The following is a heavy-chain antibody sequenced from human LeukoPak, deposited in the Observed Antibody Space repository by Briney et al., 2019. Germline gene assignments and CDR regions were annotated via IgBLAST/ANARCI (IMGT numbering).Heavy chain of an antibody. CDR2: ISGSGGST. CDR1: GFTFSSYA. V-gene: IGHV3-23*01. Sequence: GGSLRLSSAASGFTFSSYAMSWVRQAPGKGLEWVSAISGSGGSTYYADSVKGRFTISRDNSKNTLYLQMNSLRAEDTAVYYCAKRHREATMEYYFDYWGQGTLVTVSS. D-gene: IGHD5-12*01. J-gene: IGHJ4*02. CDR3: AKRHREATMEYYFDY.